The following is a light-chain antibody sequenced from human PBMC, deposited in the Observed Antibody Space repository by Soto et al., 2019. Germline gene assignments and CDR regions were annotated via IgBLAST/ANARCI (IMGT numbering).Light chain of an antibody. CDR2: DAS. CDR3: QQYNSYPVT. Sequence: DIQMTQSPSTLSASVGDRVTITCRASQSISSWLAWYQQKPGKAPKLLIYDASSLKSGVPSRFSGSGSGTEFTLTISSLQPDDFATYYCQQYNSYPVTFGQWTKVEIK. CDR1: QSISSW. V-gene: IGKV1-5*01. J-gene: IGKJ1*01.